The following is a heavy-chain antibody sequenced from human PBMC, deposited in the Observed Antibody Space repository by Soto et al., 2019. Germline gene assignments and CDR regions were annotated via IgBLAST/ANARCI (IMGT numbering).Heavy chain of an antibody. CDR2: IYHSGST. J-gene: IGHJ4*02. D-gene: IGHD3-22*01. Sequence: SETLSLTCTVSGYSISSGYYWGWIRQPPGKGLEWIGSIYHSGSTYYNPSLKSRVTISVDTSKNQFSLKLSSVTAADSAVYYCARGGSSGYYYFDYWGQGTLVTVSS. V-gene: IGHV4-38-2*02. CDR1: GYSISSGYY. CDR3: ARGGSSGYYYFDY.